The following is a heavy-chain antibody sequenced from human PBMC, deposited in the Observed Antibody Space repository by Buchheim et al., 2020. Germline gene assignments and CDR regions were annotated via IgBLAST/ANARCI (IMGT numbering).Heavy chain of an antibody. CDR2: ISYHGNSK. V-gene: IGHV3-30*09. CDR3: ARNLGNYDFWSGYQEGYYYGVDV. D-gene: IGHD3-3*01. J-gene: IGHJ6*02. CDR1: GFTFSSYA. Sequence: QVQLVESGGGVVQPGRSLRLSCAASGFTFSSYAIHWVRQAPGKGLEWVAVISYHGNSKYYADSVKGRFAISRDNSKNTLYLQMNSLRVEDTAVYYCARNLGNYDFWSGYQEGYYYGVDVWGQGTT.